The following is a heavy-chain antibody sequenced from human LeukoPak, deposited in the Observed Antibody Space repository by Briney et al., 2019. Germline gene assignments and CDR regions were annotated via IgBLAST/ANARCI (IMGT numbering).Heavy chain of an antibody. CDR2: IIPLFGTT. Sequence: SVKVSCKASGGTFGAFGINWVRQAPGQGLEWMGGIIPLFGTTDYAQKFQGRVTITADESTNTAYMELSSLRSDDTAIYYCARGRVLHFGGIDVFDIWGQGTMVTVSS. CDR1: GGTFGAFG. CDR3: ARGRVLHFGGIDVFDI. D-gene: IGHD4/OR15-4a*01. J-gene: IGHJ3*02. V-gene: IGHV1-69*01.